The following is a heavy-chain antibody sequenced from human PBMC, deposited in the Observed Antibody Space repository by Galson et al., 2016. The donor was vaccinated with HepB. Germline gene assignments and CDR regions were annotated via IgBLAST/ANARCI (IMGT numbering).Heavy chain of an antibody. D-gene: IGHD1-26*01. CDR1: GFTFRNYG. CDR2: IRRSGDST. Sequence: SLRLSCAASGFTFRNYGMTWGRQAPGKGLEVVTSIRRSGDSTDYADSVKGRFTISRDNSKNTLSLQMNSLTADDTAIYYCVQGSTAPAVWGKGTTVTVSS. CDR3: VQGSTAPAV. V-gene: IGHV3-23*01. J-gene: IGHJ6*04.